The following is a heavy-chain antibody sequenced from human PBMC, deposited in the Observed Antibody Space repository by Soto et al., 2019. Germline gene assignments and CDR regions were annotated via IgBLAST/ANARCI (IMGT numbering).Heavy chain of an antibody. D-gene: IGHD3-10*01. J-gene: IGHJ4*02. CDR1: GFTFSSYA. CDR2: ISYDGSNK. Sequence: QVQLVESGGGVVQPGRSLRLSCAASGFTFSSYAMHWVRQAPGKGLEWVAVISYDGSNKYYADSVKGRFTISRDNSKNTLYLQMNSLRAEDTAVYYCARDIYGSGSPPVYWGQGTLVTVSS. V-gene: IGHV3-30-3*01. CDR3: ARDIYGSGSPPVY.